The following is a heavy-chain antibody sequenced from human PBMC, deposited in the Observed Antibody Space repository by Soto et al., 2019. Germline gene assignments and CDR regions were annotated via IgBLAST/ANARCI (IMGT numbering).Heavy chain of an antibody. CDR2: INHSGST. J-gene: IGHJ4*02. CDR1: GGSFSGYY. V-gene: IGHV4-34*01. Sequence: PSETLSLTCAVYGGSFSGYYWSWIRQPPGKGLEWIGEINHSGSTNYNPSLKSRVTISVDTSKNQFSLKLSSVTAADTAVYYCARGLYDYVWGSYSGKYYIDYRGQGTLVTVSS. CDR3: ARGLYDYVWGSYSGKYYIDY. D-gene: IGHD3-16*01.